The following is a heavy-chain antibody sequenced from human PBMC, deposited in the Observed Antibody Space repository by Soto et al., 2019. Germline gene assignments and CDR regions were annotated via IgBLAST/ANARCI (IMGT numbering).Heavy chain of an antibody. CDR2: IHHSGRT. Sequence: PSETLSLTSALYCGSFDGYYWSWVRQSPGKGLEWIGEIHHSGRTKYNPSLKSRVSLSVDTSTKHFSLRLTSVTAEDRGVYYCARGVDFGSGYLLWCQRPPVT. CDR1: CGSFDGYY. CDR3: ARGVDFGSGYLL. D-gene: IGHD3-3*01. J-gene: IGHJ4*02. V-gene: IGHV4-34*01.